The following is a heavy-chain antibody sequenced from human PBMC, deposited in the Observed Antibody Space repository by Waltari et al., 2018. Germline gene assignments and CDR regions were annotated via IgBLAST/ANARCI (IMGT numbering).Heavy chain of an antibody. CDR3: ARDRSGTINSFDP. CDR2: MFYSGTT. Sequence: QLQLPESGPRLVKPAETLSLTCTGSGDSVSSGPYFWAWIRQPPGKGLEWLGSMFYSGTTYHNSSLKSRVTISVDTSKNQVSLQLKSVTAADTAVYFCARDRSGTINSFDPWGRGTLVTVSS. J-gene: IGHJ5*02. V-gene: IGHV4-39*07. D-gene: IGHD1-26*01. CDR1: GDSVSSGPYF.